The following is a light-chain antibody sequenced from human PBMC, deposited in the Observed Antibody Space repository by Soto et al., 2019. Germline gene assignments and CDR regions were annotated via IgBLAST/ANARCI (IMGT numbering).Light chain of an antibody. Sequence: QSVLTQPPSVSGAPGQRVTISCTGSSSNIGAGRDVHWYRQLPGAAPKFLISDSNHRPSGVPDRFSVSKSGASASLAITGVRAEDEGDYFCQSYGTSLSGLYVFGTGTQLTVL. CDR3: QSYGTSLSGLYV. J-gene: IGLJ1*01. CDR2: DSN. V-gene: IGLV1-40*01. CDR1: SSNIGAGRD.